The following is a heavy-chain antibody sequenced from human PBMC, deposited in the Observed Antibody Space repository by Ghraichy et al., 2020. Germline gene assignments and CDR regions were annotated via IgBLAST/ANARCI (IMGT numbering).Heavy chain of an antibody. CDR2: IWSNGI. CDR1: GFTFTSYS. Sequence: GSLRLSCAASGFTFTSYSLNWVRQAPGKGLEWLSSIWSNGIYADSVKGRFIISRDNAKNSLYLQMNSLRDEDTAVYYCVRDHSWAFDYWGQGILVTVSS. J-gene: IGHJ4*02. V-gene: IGHV3-48*02. CDR3: VRDHSWAFDY. D-gene: IGHD3-16*01.